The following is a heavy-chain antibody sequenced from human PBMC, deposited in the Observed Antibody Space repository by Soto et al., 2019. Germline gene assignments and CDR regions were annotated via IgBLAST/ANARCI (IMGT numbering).Heavy chain of an antibody. V-gene: IGHV4-34*01. CDR2: INHSGST. CDR3: ARGDPSSGWYRGWFDP. J-gene: IGHJ5*02. CDR1: GGSFSGYY. Sequence: SETLSLTCAVYGGSFSGYYWSWIRQPPGKGLEWIGEINHSGSTNYNPSLKSRVTISVDTSKNQFSLKLSSVTAADTAVYYCARGDPSSGWYRGWFDPWGQGTLVTVSS. D-gene: IGHD6-19*01.